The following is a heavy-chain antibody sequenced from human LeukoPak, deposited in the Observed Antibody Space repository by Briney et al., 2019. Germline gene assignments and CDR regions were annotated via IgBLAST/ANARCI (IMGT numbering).Heavy chain of an antibody. V-gene: IGHV1-69*13. J-gene: IGHJ4*01. CDR1: GGTFSSYA. CDR2: IIPIFGTA. Sequence: SVKVSCKASGGTFSSYAISWVRQAPGQGLEWMGGIIPIFGTANYAQKFQGRVTITADESTSTAYMELSSLRSEDTAVYYCASRYSSGWYGGYYFDYWGQEPWSPSPQ. CDR3: ASRYSSGWYGGYYFDY. D-gene: IGHD6-19*01.